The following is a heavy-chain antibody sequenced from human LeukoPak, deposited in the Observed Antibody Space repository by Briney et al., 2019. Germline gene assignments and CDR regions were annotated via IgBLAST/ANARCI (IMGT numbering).Heavy chain of an antibody. D-gene: IGHD2-2*01. CDR2: IIPIFGTA. CDR1: GGTFSSYA. CDR3: ARAQRYCSSTSCYTDYYYMDV. J-gene: IGHJ6*03. V-gene: IGHV1-69*13. Sequence: SVKVSCKASGGTFSSYAISWVRQAPGQGLEWMGGIIPIFGTANYAQKFQGRVTITADESTSTAYMELSSLRSEDTAVYYCARAQRYCSSTSCYTDYYYMDVWGKGTTVTVSS.